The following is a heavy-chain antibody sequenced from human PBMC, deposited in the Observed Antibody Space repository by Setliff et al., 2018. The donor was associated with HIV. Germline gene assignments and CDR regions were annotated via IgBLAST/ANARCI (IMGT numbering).Heavy chain of an antibody. J-gene: IGHJ4*02. V-gene: IGHV4-4*07. Sequence: SETLSLTCTVSGGSISGYFWSWIRQPAGKGLEWIGRTFTSGITNYSPSLKSRVTMSVDTSKNQFSLNLTSVTAADTAVYYCAREPKGGDDRALDYWGQGTLVTVPQ. D-gene: IGHD3-16*01. CDR1: GGSISGYF. CDR3: AREPKGGDDRALDY. CDR2: TFTSGIT.